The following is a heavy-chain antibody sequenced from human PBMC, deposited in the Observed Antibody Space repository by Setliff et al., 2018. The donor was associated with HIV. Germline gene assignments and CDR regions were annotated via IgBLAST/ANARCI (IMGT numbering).Heavy chain of an antibody. CDR2: IGSSSSPI. CDR1: GFTLSCYS. J-gene: IGHJ4*02. CDR3: ARDGLEGDMAGRQRTYAFGY. Sequence: GGSLRLSCEASGFTLSCYSMNWVRQAPGKGLEWVSYIGSSSSPIYYADSVKGRFTISRDNAQKSLYLQMNSLRAEDTAVYYCARDGLEGDMAGRQRTYAFGYWGQGTLVTVSS. V-gene: IGHV3-48*01. D-gene: IGHD2-15*01.